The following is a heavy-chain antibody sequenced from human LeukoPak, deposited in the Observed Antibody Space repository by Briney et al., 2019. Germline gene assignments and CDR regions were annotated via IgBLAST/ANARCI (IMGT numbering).Heavy chain of an antibody. CDR1: GFTFSVYH. CDR3: ARYFVEMATIGYFDY. CDR2: ISSSGSTI. D-gene: IGHD5-24*01. V-gene: IGHV3-11*01. Sequence: GGSLRLSCAASGFTFSVYHMSWIRQAPGKGLEWVSYISSSGSTIYYADSVKGRFTISRDNAKNSLYLQMNSLRAEDTAVYYCARYFVEMATIGYFDYWGQGTLVTVSS. J-gene: IGHJ4*02.